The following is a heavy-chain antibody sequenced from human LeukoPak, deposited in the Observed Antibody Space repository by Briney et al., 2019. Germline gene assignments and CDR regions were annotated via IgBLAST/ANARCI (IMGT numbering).Heavy chain of an antibody. V-gene: IGHV3-21*01. Sequence: KSGGSLRLSCAASGFTFSSYSMNWVRQAPGKGLEWVSSISSSSSYIYYADSVKGRFTISRDNAKNSLYLQMNSLRAEDTAVYYCASLRSGYYDSSGSYWGQGTLVTVSS. CDR3: ASLRSGYYDSSGSY. CDR1: GFTFSSYS. D-gene: IGHD3-22*01. CDR2: ISSSSSYI. J-gene: IGHJ4*02.